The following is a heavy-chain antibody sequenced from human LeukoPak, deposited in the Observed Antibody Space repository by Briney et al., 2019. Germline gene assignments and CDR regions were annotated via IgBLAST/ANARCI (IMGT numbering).Heavy chain of an antibody. CDR1: GGSFSGYY. CDR2: INHSGST. D-gene: IGHD3-10*01. Sequence: PSETLSLTCAVSGGSFSGYYWSWIRQPPGKGLEWSGEINHSGSTNYNPSLKSRVTISVDTSKNQFSLKLSSVTAADTAVYYCARVRYYYGSGSYRGLYYYYYMDVWGKGTTVTVSS. J-gene: IGHJ6*03. CDR3: ARVRYYYGSGSYRGLYYYYYMDV. V-gene: IGHV4-34*01.